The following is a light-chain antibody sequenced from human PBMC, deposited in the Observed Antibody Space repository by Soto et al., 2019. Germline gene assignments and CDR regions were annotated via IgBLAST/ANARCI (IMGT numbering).Light chain of an antibody. CDR3: QQYGGSPIT. J-gene: IGKJ5*01. V-gene: IGKV3-20*01. CDR1: QSVSSN. CDR2: ATS. Sequence: EIVLTQSPGTLSLSPGERATLSCRASQSVSSNLAWYQQKPGQAPRLLIYATSSRATGIPDRFSGSGSGTDFTLTISRLEPEDFAVYYCQQYGGSPITFGQGTRLEIK.